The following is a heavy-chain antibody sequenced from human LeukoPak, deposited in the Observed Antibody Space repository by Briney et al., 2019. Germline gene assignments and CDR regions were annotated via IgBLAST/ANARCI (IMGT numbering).Heavy chain of an antibody. CDR3: ARAYYDYVWGSYRLNNWFDP. Sequence: GESLKISCKGSGYRFTSYWIGWVRQMPGKGLEWMGIIYPGDSDTRYSPSFQGQVTISADKSISTAYLQWSSLKASDTAMYYCARAYYDYVWGSYRLNNWFDPWGQGTLVTVSS. J-gene: IGHJ5*02. CDR2: IYPGDSDT. D-gene: IGHD3-16*02. CDR1: GYRFTSYW. V-gene: IGHV5-51*01.